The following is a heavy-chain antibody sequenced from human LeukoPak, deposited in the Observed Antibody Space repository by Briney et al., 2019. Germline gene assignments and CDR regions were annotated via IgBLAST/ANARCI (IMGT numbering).Heavy chain of an antibody. D-gene: IGHD6-13*01. J-gene: IGHJ5*02. CDR2: ISAYNGNT. CDR1: GYTFTSYG. CDR3: ARVPSIFIAAAAYNWFDP. Sequence: ASVKVSCKASGYTFTSYGISWVRQAPGQGLEWMGWISAYNGNTNYAQKLQGRVTMTTDTSTSTAYMELRSLRSDDTAVYYCARVPSIFIAAAAYNWFDPWGQGTLVTVSS. V-gene: IGHV1-18*01.